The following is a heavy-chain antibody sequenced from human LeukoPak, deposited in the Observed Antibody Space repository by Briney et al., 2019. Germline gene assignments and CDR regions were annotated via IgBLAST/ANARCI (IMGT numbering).Heavy chain of an antibody. CDR3: AKESGRSYYDSSGYHPSDY. D-gene: IGHD3-22*01. Sequence: GGSLRLSCAASGFTFSSYGMHWVRQAPGQGLEWVAVISYDGSNKYYADSVKGRFTISRDNSKNTLYLQMNSLRAEDTAVYYCAKESGRSYYDSSGYHPSDYWGQGTLVTVSS. CDR2: ISYDGSNK. J-gene: IGHJ4*02. V-gene: IGHV3-30*18. CDR1: GFTFSSYG.